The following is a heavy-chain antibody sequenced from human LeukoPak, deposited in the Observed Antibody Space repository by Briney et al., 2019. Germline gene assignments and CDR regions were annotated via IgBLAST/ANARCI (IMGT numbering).Heavy chain of an antibody. Sequence: PSETLSLTCTVSGGSISSHYWSWIRQPPGKGLEWIGYIYYSGSTNYNPSLKSRVTISVDTSKNQFSLKLSSVTAADTAVYYCAREADSGYGGYYYYMDVWGKRTTVTVSS. CDR2: IYYSGST. V-gene: IGHV4-59*11. CDR1: GGSISSHY. CDR3: AREADSGYGGYYYYMDV. J-gene: IGHJ6*03. D-gene: IGHD3-22*01.